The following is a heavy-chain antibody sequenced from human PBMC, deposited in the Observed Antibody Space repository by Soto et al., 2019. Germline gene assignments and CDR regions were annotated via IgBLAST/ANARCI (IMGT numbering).Heavy chain of an antibody. CDR2: IIPIFGTA. V-gene: IGHV1-69*13. Sequence: SVNVYCKTSGGTFSSYAISWVRQDPGQGLEWMGGIIPIFGTANYAQKFQGRVTITADESTSTAYMELSSLRSEDTAVYYCARASETVVRGVITNYYYYYGMDVWGQGTTVTVSS. CDR3: ARASETVVRGVITNYYYYYGMDV. D-gene: IGHD3-10*01. CDR1: GGTFSSYA. J-gene: IGHJ6*02.